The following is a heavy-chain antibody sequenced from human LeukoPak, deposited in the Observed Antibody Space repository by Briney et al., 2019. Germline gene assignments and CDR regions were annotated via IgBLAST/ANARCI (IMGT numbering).Heavy chain of an antibody. CDR2: IYYGGST. V-gene: IGHV4-30-4*01. CDR1: GGSISSGDYY. CDR3: ARDSGAGYYGLDV. D-gene: IGHD3-10*01. Sequence: SETLSLTCTVSGGSISSGDYYWSWIRQPPGKGLEWIGYIYYGGSTYYNPSLKSRVTISVDTSKNQFSLKLSSVTAADTAVYYCARDSGAGYYGLDVWGQGTTVTVSS. J-gene: IGHJ6*02.